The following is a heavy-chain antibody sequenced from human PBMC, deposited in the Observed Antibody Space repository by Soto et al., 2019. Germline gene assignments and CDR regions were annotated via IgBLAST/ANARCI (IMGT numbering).Heavy chain of an antibody. J-gene: IGHJ4*02. CDR3: ARDFSMVIVAPGY. CDR2: ISYDGNNK. Sequence: GGSLRLSCAVSGFIISSHAMHWVRQAPGKGLEWVAVISYDGNNKFYADSVKGRFTISRDNSKNTVYLQINALRAEDTAVYYCARDFSMVIVAPGYWGQGTLVTVSS. V-gene: IGHV3-30*03. CDR1: GFIISSHA. D-gene: IGHD5-12*01.